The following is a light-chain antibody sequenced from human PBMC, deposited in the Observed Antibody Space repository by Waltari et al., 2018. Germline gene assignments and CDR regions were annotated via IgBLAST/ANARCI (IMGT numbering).Light chain of an antibody. CDR3: QQYGSSPWT. Sequence: EIVLTQSPGTLSLSPGERATLSCRASQSVSSSYLAWYQQKPGQAPRVLIHGASNRATGIPDRFSGSGSGTDFTLTISRLEPDDFAVYYCQQYGSSPWTFGQGTKVEIK. CDR1: QSVSSSY. V-gene: IGKV3-20*01. CDR2: GAS. J-gene: IGKJ1*01.